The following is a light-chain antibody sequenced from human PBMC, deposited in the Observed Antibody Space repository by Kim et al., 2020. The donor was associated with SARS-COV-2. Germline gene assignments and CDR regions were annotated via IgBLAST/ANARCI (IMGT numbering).Light chain of an antibody. V-gene: IGKV3D-15*01. CDR2: AAS. CDR3: QQYNNWPRT. J-gene: IGKJ1*01. CDR1: QSFSSS. Sequence: EIVMTQSPATLSVSPGERATLSCRASQSFSSSLAWYQQKPGQAPRLLIYAASTRATGIPARFSGSGSGTEFTLTISSLQSEDFAVYYCQQYNNWPRTLGQGTKVDIK.